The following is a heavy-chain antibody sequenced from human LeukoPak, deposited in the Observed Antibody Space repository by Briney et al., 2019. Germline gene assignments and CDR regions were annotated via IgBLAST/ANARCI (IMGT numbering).Heavy chain of an antibody. D-gene: IGHD6-19*01. J-gene: IGHJ3*02. CDR1: GFTFSSYV. CDR2: ISGSGGNI. Sequence: RSGGSLRLSCAASGFTFSSYVMNWVRQAPGKGLEWVSSISGSGGNIPHADSVKGRFTISKDNSKNTLYLQMNSLKTEDTAVYYCTTGIAVAVDAFDIWGQGTMVTVSS. V-gene: IGHV3-23*01. CDR3: TTGIAVAVDAFDI.